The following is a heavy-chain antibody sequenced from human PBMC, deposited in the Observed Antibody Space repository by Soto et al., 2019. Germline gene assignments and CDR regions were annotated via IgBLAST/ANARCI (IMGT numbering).Heavy chain of an antibody. CDR3: ARVIGEEAPFDY. CDR2: ISYDGSNK. D-gene: IGHD2-21*01. V-gene: IGHV3-30-3*01. J-gene: IGHJ4*02. CDR1: GFTFSSYA. Sequence: GGSLRLSCAASGFTFSSYAMHWVRQAPGKGLEWVAVISYDGSNKYYADSVKGRFTISRDNSKNTLYLQMNSLRAEDTAVYYCARVIGEEAPFDYWGQGTLVTVSS.